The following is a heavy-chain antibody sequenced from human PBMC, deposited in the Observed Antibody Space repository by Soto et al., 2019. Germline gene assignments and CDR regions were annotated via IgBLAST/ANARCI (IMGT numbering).Heavy chain of an antibody. D-gene: IGHD2-2*01. J-gene: IGHJ4*02. CDR2: ISSSSSTI. CDR3: ARASKHVVPAAMDPFDY. Sequence: EVQLVESGGGLVQPGGSLRLSCAASGFTFSSYSMNWVRQAPGKGLEWVSYISSSSSTIYYADSVKGRFPISRDNAKNSLYLQINSLRAEDTSVYYCARASKHVVPAAMDPFDYWGQGNLVTVSS. CDR1: GFTFSSYS. V-gene: IGHV3-48*01.